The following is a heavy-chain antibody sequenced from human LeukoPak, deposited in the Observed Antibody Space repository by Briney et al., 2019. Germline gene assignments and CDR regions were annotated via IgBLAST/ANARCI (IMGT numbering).Heavy chain of an antibody. CDR1: GFTFSSYS. J-gene: IGHJ3*02. Sequence: GGSLRLSCAASGFTFSSYSMNWVRQAPGKGLEWVSSISSSSSYIYYADSVKGRFTISRDNVKNSLYLQMNGLRAEDTAVYYCATRGDILTGYYMGAFDIWGQGTMVTVSS. CDR3: ATRGDILTGYYMGAFDI. V-gene: IGHV3-21*01. D-gene: IGHD3-9*01. CDR2: ISSSSSYI.